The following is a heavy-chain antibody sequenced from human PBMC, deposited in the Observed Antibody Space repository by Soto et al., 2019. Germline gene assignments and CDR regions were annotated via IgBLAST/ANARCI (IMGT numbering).Heavy chain of an antibody. J-gene: IGHJ4*02. CDR3: VKDGEAYNGVWDYFDH. Sequence: EVQLLESGGGWVQPGGSLRLSCAASGFTFRNYAMTWVRQAPGKGLEWVSGISGGGDETYNADSVKGPFTISRDNSKNKLYLQMQSLRAEAKAIYYCVKDGEAYNGVWDYFDHWGQGTLITVSS. CDR2: ISGGGDET. V-gene: IGHV3-23*01. CDR1: GFTFRNYA. D-gene: IGHD3-16*01.